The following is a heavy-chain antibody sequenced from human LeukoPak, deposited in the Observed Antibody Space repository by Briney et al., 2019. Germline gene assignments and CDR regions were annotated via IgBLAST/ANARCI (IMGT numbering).Heavy chain of an antibody. CDR1: GFTVSSKY. Sequence: GGSLRLSCAASGFTVSSKYMSWVRQAPGKGLEWVSVIYSGGSTYYTDSVKGRFTISRDNAKNSLYLQMNSLRAEDTAVYYCASRHCSGGGCYFAGADPFDYWGQGTLVTVSS. V-gene: IGHV3-53*01. CDR2: IYSGGST. CDR3: ASRHCSGGGCYFAGADPFDY. J-gene: IGHJ4*02. D-gene: IGHD2-15*01.